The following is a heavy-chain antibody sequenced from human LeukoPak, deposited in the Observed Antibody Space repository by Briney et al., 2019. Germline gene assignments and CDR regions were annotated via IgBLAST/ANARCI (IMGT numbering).Heavy chain of an antibody. D-gene: IGHD5-18*01. CDR3: ARAGRGYTYGIDF. V-gene: IGHV4-34*01. CDR1: GGSFSGYY. CDR2: INHSGST. Sequence: SETLSLTCAVYGGSFSGYYWSWIRQPPGKGLEWIGEINHSGSTNYNPSLKSRVTISVDTSKNQFSLRLSSVTAADTAVYYCARAGRGYTYGIDFWGQGTLVPVSS. J-gene: IGHJ4*02.